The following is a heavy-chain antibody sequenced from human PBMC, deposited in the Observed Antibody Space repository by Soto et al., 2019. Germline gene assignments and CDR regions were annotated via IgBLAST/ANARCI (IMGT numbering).Heavy chain of an antibody. D-gene: IGHD1-1*01. CDR3: WTGGGLLASRMVHFDP. J-gene: IGHJ5*02. CDR1: NGPLHGLI. Sequence: SETLSLTCGVANGPLHGLIWSWIRQPPGKGLEWVGGLNHSGTITYNPSLRRRLTNLVHRYGDQISLNLRTVTAADTAADYCWTGGGLLASRMVHFDPWGPGTLVTVSS. V-gene: IGHV4-34*01. CDR2: LNHSGTI.